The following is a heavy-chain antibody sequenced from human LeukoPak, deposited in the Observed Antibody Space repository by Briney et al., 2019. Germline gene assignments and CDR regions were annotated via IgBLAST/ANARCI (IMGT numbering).Heavy chain of an antibody. CDR1: GFTFSNYA. V-gene: IGHV3-23*01. Sequence: GGSLRFSCAASGFTFSNYAMTWVRQAPGKGLEWVAAISAGGGNTYYADFVKGRLIVSRDNSKNTLYLQMNGLRAEDTALYYCAKDRSAIITWSDYWGQGTLVTVSS. CDR2: ISAGGGNT. J-gene: IGHJ4*02. D-gene: IGHD3-22*01. CDR3: AKDRSAIITWSDY.